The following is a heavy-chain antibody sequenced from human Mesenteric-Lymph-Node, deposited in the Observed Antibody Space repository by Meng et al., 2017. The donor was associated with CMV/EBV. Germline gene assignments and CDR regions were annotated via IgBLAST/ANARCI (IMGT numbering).Heavy chain of an antibody. J-gene: IGHJ3*02. CDR1: GGTFSSYT. D-gene: IGHD1-1*01. V-gene: IGHV1-69*02. CDR2: IIPILGMA. CDR3: ARSRRTTDAFDI. Sequence: SVKVSCKASGGTFSSYTISWVRQAPGQGLEWMGRIIPILGMANYAQKFQGRVTITADKSTSTAYMELSSLRSEDTAVYYCARSRRTTDAFDIWGQGTMVTVSS.